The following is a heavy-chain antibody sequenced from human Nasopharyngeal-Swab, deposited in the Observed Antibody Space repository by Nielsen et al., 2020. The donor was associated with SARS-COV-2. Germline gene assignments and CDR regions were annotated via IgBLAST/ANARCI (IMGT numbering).Heavy chain of an antibody. D-gene: IGHD2-15*01. J-gene: IGHJ5*02. CDR3: ARGRRMRYCSGGSCYDGWFDP. Sequence: RQAPGKGLEWIGYIYYSGSTYYNPSLKSRVTISVDTSKNQFSLKLSSVTAADTAVYYCARGRRMRYCSGGSCYDGWFDPWGQGTLVTVSS. V-gene: IGHV4-30-4*01. CDR2: IYYSGST.